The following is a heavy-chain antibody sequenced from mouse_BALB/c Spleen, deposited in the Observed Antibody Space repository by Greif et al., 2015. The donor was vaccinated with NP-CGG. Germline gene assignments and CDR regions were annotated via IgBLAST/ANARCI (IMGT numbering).Heavy chain of an antibody. D-gene: IGHD2-14*01. CDR3: ARGAYQEVFDY. CDR2: ILPGSGST. V-gene: IGHV1-9*01. J-gene: IGHJ2*01. CDR1: GYTFSSYW. Sequence: VQLQQSGAELMKPGASVKISCKATGYTFSSYWIEWVKQRPGHGLEWIGEILPGSGSTNYNEKFKGKATFTADTSSNTAYMQLSSLTSEDSAVYYCARGAYQEVFDYWGQGTTLTVSS.